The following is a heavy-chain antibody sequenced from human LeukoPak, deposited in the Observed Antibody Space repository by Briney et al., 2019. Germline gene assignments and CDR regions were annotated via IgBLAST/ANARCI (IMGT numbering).Heavy chain of an antibody. J-gene: IGHJ4*02. Sequence: TSETLSLTCAVYGEPFSGYYWSWVRQPPGKGLKWIGEINHSGSTNYNPSLKSRVTISVDSSKNQFSLKLSSVTAADTAVYYCARWTRSFDYWGQGTLVTVSS. V-gene: IGHV4-34*01. CDR1: GEPFSGYY. CDR2: INHSGST. CDR3: ARWTRSFDY. D-gene: IGHD3/OR15-3a*01.